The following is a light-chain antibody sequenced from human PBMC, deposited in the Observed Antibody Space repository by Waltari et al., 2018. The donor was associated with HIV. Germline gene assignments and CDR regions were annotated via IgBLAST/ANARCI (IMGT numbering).Light chain of an antibody. CDR2: DVT. CDR3: CSYAGSVTFVV. J-gene: IGLJ2*01. V-gene: IGLV2-11*01. CDR1: SSDIGGYSY. Sequence: QSALTQPHSVSGSPGQSVTISCAGTSSDIGGYSYVSWYQQYPGKVPKLIIYDVTKRPSGVSDRFSGSKSGNTASLTIFGLQAEDEADYYCCSYAGSVTFVVFGGGTKVTVV.